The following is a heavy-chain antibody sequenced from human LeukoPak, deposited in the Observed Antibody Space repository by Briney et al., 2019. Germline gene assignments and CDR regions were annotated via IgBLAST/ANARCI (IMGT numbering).Heavy chain of an antibody. D-gene: IGHD4-17*01. CDR3: ARSSSTVTPLFDY. CDR1: GFTFSSYA. CDR2: ISSNGGST. Sequence: PGGSLRLSCAASGFTFSSYAMHWVRQAPGKGLEYVSAISSNGGSTYYANSVKGRFTISRDNSKNTLYLQMGSLRAEDMAVYYCARSSSTVTPLFDYWGQGTLVTVSS. J-gene: IGHJ4*02. V-gene: IGHV3-64*01.